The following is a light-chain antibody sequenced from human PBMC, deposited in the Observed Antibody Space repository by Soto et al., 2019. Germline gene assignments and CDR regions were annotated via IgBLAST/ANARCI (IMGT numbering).Light chain of an antibody. J-gene: IGKJ4*01. CDR1: QSVSSY. V-gene: IGKV3-11*01. CDR3: QQRSNWPRLT. CDR2: DAS. Sequence: EIVLTQSPATLSLSPGERATLSCRASQSVSSYLAWYQQKPGQAPRLLIYDASNRATGIPARFSGSGSGTYFTLIISSLEPEDFAVYYCQQRSNWPRLTFGGGTKVEIK.